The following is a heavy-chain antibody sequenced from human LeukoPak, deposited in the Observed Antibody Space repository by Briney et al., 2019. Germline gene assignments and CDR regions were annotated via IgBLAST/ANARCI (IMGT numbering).Heavy chain of an antibody. CDR3: ARDRVAGGSYGRGAFDN. D-gene: IGHD6-19*01. CDR1: GFTFSSYW. V-gene: IGHV3-7*01. J-gene: IGHJ3*02. CDR2: IKQDGSEK. Sequence: GGSLRLSCAASGFTFSSYWMSWVRQAPGKGLEWVANIKQDGSEKYYVDSVKGRFTISRDNAKNSLYLQMNSLRAEDTAVYYCARDRVAGGSYGRGAFDNWGQGTMVTVVS.